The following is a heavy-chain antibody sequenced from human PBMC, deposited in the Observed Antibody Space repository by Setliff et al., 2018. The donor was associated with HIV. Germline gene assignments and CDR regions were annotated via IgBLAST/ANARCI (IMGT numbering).Heavy chain of an antibody. CDR2: IYTSGNA. CDR3: AADTGFYFDSTGYSTAFDI. Sequence: SETLSLTCTVSGDSISSITYSWNWIRQLPGKGLEWIGHIYTSGNADYNLSLKSRLSISVDTSKKHFSLKLSSVTAADTAVYYCAADTGFYFDSTGYSTAFDIWGPGTMVTVS. V-gene: IGHV4-31*03. CDR1: GDSISSITYS. J-gene: IGHJ3*02. D-gene: IGHD3-22*01.